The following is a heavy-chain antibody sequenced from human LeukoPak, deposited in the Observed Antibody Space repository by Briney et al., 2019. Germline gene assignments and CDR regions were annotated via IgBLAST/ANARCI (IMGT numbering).Heavy chain of an antibody. CDR3: ARAPLEIVGIDY. CDR2: ISNDLTTI. D-gene: IGHD1-26*01. Sequence: GGSLRLSCVASRFTFSDYRMTWVRQAPGKGLEWIAYISNDLTTIYYAASVKGRFTISRDNARNSLYLQMDSLRVEDTAVYYCARAPLEIVGIDYWGQGTLVTVSS. CDR1: RFTFSDYR. J-gene: IGHJ4*02. V-gene: IGHV3-48*01.